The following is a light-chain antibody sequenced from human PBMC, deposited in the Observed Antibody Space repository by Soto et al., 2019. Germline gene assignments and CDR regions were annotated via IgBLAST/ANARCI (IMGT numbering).Light chain of an antibody. Sequence: DIVMTQSPDSLAVSLGERATINCKSSQSVLYSSDIKNYLAWYQQKPGQPPKLLIYWASTRESGVPDRFSGSGSETDFTLTISSLQAEDVAVYYCQQYYSTPVTFGQGTKVEIK. CDR2: WAS. CDR1: QSVLYSSDIKNY. CDR3: QQYYSTPVT. J-gene: IGKJ1*01. V-gene: IGKV4-1*01.